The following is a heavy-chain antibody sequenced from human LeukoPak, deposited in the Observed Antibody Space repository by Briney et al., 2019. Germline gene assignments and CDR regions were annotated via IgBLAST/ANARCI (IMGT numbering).Heavy chain of an antibody. Sequence: PGGSLRLSCAASRSTFSSYAMSWVRQAPGKGLEWVSGISESGSSTDYADSVKGRFTISRDNSKNTLYLQMDSLRAEDTAIYHCAKDRPGDYSTYWYFDLWGRGTLVTVSS. J-gene: IGHJ2*01. V-gene: IGHV3-23*01. D-gene: IGHD4-11*01. CDR1: RSTFSSYA. CDR3: AKDRPGDYSTYWYFDL. CDR2: ISESGSST.